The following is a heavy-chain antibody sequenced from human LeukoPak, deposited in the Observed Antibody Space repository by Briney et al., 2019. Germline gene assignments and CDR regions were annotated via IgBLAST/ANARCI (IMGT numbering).Heavy chain of an antibody. J-gene: IGHJ4*02. D-gene: IGHD2-21*01. Sequence: PGGSLRLSCAASGFTFSSYAMSWVRQAPGKGLEWVSAISGSGGSTYYADSVKGRFTISRDNSKNTLYPQMNSLRAEDTAVYYCAKGSYCGGDCYGDYFDYWGQGTLVTVSS. CDR1: GFTFSSYA. CDR3: AKGSYCGGDCYGDYFDY. V-gene: IGHV3-23*01. CDR2: ISGSGGST.